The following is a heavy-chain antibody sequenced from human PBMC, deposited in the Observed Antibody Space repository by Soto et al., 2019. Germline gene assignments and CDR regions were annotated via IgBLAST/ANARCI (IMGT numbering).Heavy chain of an antibody. CDR3: EKDISRSGPNDAFDI. V-gene: IGHV3-9*01. Sequence: PGGSLRLSCAASGFTFDDYAMHWVRQAPGKGLEWVSGISWNSGSIGYADSVKGRFTISRDNAKNSLYLQMNSLRAEDTALYYCEKDISRSGPNDAFDIWGQGTMVTVSS. CDR2: ISWNSGSI. J-gene: IGHJ3*02. D-gene: IGHD2-2*01. CDR1: GFTFDDYA.